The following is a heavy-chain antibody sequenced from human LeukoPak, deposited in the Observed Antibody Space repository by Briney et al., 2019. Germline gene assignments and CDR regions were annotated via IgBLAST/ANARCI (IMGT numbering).Heavy chain of an antibody. Sequence: GGSLRLSCAASGFTFSSYGMHWVRQAPGKGLEGVAYIQYDGSNEQYADSVKGRFSISRDRSKNILYLQMNSLRAEDTAVYYCAKDRCSNGVGCYYYYMDVWGKGTTVTISS. J-gene: IGHJ6*03. V-gene: IGHV3-30*02. CDR1: GFTFSSYG. CDR3: AKDRCSNGVGCYYYYMDV. CDR2: IQYDGSNE. D-gene: IGHD2-8*01.